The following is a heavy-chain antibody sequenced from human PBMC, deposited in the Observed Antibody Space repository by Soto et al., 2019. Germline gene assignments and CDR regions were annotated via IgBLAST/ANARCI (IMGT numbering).Heavy chain of an antibody. J-gene: IGHJ3*02. CDR1: GFTFSSYS. V-gene: IGHV3-48*02. CDR2: ISTTSDTK. D-gene: IGHD6-19*01. CDR3: GRALRQWLADAFDI. Sequence: EVQLVESGGGLVQPGGSLRLSCAASGFTFSSYSMNWVRQAPGKGLEWVSYISTTSDTKYYADSVKGRFTISRDNAKNSLYLQMSSLRDEDTAVYYCGRALRQWLADAFDIWGRGTMVTVSS.